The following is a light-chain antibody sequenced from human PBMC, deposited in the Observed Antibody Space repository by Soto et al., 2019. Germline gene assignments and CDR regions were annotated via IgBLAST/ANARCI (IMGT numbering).Light chain of an antibody. CDR3: QQYGSSPRS. V-gene: IGKV3-20*01. Sequence: EIVLTQSPGTLSLSPGEGATLSCRASLHISTNYLAWYQQKPGQAPRLLIYGASTRATGIPDRVSGSGSGTDFTLTISRLEPEDFAVYYCQQYGSSPRSVGQGTKVEIK. CDR1: LHISTNY. CDR2: GAS. J-gene: IGKJ1*01.